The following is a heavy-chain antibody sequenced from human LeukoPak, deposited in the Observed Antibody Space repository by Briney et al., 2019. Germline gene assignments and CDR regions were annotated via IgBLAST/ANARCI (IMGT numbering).Heavy chain of an antibody. J-gene: IGHJ6*03. CDR1: GGSFSGYY. CDR2: INHSGST. V-gene: IGHV4-34*01. CDR3: ARQHDSSGPTFDYYYYYMDV. D-gene: IGHD6-19*01. Sequence: PSETLSLTCAVYGGSFSGYYWSWIRHPPGKGREWIGEINHSGSTNYNPSRKSRVTISVDTPKNQFSLKLSSVTAADTAVYYCARQHDSSGPTFDYYYYYMDVWGKGTTVTISS.